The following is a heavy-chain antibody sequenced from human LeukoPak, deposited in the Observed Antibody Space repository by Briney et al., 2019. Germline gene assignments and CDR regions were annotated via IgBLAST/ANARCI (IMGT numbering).Heavy chain of an antibody. CDR3: ARDPYSGGYGDYYYYYMDL. CDR2: ITSSSSYI. J-gene: IGHJ6*03. V-gene: IGHV3-21*01. CDR1: GGSISSSS. D-gene: IGHD1-26*01. Sequence: ETLSLTCTVSGGSISSSSYYWGWIRQPPGKGLEWVSSITSSSSYIYYADSVKGRFTIPRDNARNSLYLQMNSLRAEDTAVYYCARDPYSGGYGDYYYYYMDLWGQGTTVTISS.